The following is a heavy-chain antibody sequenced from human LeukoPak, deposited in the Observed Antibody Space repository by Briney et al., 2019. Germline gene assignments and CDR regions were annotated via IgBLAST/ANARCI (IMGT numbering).Heavy chain of an antibody. CDR1: GGTFSSYA. J-gene: IGHJ4*02. D-gene: IGHD3-10*01. CDR3: ARENGGWLNSFDY. CDR2: IIPIFGTA. Sequence: GASVKVSCKPSGGTFSSYAISWVRQAPGQGLEWMGGIIPIFGTANYAQKFQGRVTITADKSTSTAYMELSSLRSEDTAVYYCARENGGWLNSFDYWGQGTLVTVSS. V-gene: IGHV1-69*06.